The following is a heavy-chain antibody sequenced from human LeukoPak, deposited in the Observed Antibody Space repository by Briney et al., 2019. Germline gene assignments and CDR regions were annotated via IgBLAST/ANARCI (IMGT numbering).Heavy chain of an antibody. J-gene: IGHJ6*03. CDR2: INPSGGST. Sequence: GASVKVSCKASGYTFTSYYMHWVRQAPGQGLEWMGIINPSGGSTSYAQKFQGRVTMTRATSTSTVYMELRSLRSEDTAVYYCARDSVVAAATPRLYYYYYYMDVWGKGTTVTVSS. CDR3: ARDSVVAAATPRLYYYYYYMDV. D-gene: IGHD2-15*01. V-gene: IGHV1-46*01. CDR1: GYTFTSYY.